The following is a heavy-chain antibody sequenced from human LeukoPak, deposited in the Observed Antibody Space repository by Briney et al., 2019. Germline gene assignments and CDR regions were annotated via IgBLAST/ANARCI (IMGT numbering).Heavy chain of an antibody. CDR3: ARVYCSSTSCYNDAFDI. J-gene: IGHJ3*02. Sequence: SVKVSCKASGGTFSSYAISWVRQAPGQGLEWMGGIIPIFGTANYAQKFQGRVTITTDESTSTAYMELSSLRSEDTAVYYCARVYCSSTSCYNDAFDIWCQVTMVTVSS. D-gene: IGHD2-2*02. V-gene: IGHV1-69*05. CDR2: IIPIFGTA. CDR1: GGTFSSYA.